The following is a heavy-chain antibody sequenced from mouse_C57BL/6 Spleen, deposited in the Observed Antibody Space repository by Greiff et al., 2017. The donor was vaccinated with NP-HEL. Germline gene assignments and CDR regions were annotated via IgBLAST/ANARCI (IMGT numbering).Heavy chain of an antibody. D-gene: IGHD2-4*01. J-gene: IGHJ2*01. CDR3: ARGPYYDYSYYCDY. CDR1: GYTFTSYW. CDR2: IDPSDSET. Sequence: QVQLKQPGAELVRPGSSVKLSCKASGYTFTSYWMHWVKQRPIQGLEWIGNIDPSDSETHYNQKFKDKATLTVDKSSSTAYMQHSSLTSEDSAVYYCARGPYYDYSYYCDYWGQGTTLTVSS. V-gene: IGHV1-52*01.